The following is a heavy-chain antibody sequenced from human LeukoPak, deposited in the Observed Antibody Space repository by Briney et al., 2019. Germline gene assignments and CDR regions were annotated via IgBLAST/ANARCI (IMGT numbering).Heavy chain of an antibody. D-gene: IGHD3-22*01. CDR2: INPNSGGT. V-gene: IGHV1-2*02. J-gene: IGHJ4*02. Sequence: ASVKVSCKASGYIFTGYYMHWVRQAPGQGLEWMGWINPNSGGTNYAQKFQGRVTMTRDTSISTAYMELSRLRSDDTAVYYCARERPYYYDSSGSDYWGQGTLVTVSS. CDR3: ARERPYYYDSSGSDY. CDR1: GYIFTGYY.